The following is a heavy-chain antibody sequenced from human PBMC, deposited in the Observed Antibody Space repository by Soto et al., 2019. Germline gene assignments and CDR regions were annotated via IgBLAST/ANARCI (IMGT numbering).Heavy chain of an antibody. J-gene: IGHJ2*01. D-gene: IGHD2-15*01. Sequence: QLQLQESGPGLVKPSETLSLTCTVSGGSISSSSYYWGWIRQPPGKGLEWIGSIYYSGSTYYNPSRKSRVTISVDTSKNQFSLKLSSVTAADTAVYYCARRCRSGGSCYFHPSIDLWGRGTLVTVSS. CDR1: GGSISSSSYY. V-gene: IGHV4-39*01. CDR3: ARRCRSGGSCYFHPSIDL. CDR2: IYYSGST.